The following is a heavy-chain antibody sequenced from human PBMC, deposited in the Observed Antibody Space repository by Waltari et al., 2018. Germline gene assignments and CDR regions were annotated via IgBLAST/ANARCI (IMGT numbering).Heavy chain of an antibody. CDR2: VYTSGST. J-gene: IGHJ4*02. D-gene: IGHD3-10*01. Sequence: QVQVQESGPGLVKPSEPLSITCTVSGASISNYFWSWIRQPAGKGLEWIGRVYTSGSTNYNPSLKSRVTMSIDTAKNQFPLKLSSVTAADTAVYYCVRDGGAIFDYWGQGTLVTVSS. CDR3: VRDGGAIFDY. V-gene: IGHV4-4*07. CDR1: GASISNYF.